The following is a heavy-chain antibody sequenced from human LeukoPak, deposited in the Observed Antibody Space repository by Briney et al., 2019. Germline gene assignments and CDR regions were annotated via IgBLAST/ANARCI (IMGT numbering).Heavy chain of an antibody. D-gene: IGHD3-9*01. CDR3: AKDHPAYYDILTGYHLPYFDY. CDR1: GFTFSSYG. V-gene: IGHV3-30*02. Sequence: GGSLRLSCAASGFTFSSYGMHWVRQAPGKGLEWVAFIRYDGSNKRYADSVKGRFTISRDNSKNKLYLQMNSLRAEDTAVYYCAKDHPAYYDILTGYHLPYFDYWGQGTLVTVSS. J-gene: IGHJ4*02. CDR2: IRYDGSNK.